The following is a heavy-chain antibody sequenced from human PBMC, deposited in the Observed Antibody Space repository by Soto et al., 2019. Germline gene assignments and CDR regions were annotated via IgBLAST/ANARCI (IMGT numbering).Heavy chain of an antibody. D-gene: IGHD6-6*01. CDR2: INAGNGNT. V-gene: IGHV1-3*01. CDR3: ARALGTIAARPASYYGMDV. CDR1: GYTFTSYA. J-gene: IGHJ6*02. Sequence: GASVKVSCKASGYTFTSYAMHWVRQAPGQRLEWMGWINAGNGNTKYSQKFQGRVTITRDTSASTAYMELSSLRSEDTAVYYCARALGTIAARPASYYGMDVWGQGTTVTVSS.